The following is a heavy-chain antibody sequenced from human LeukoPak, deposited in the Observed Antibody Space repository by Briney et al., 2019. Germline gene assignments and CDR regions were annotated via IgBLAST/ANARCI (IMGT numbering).Heavy chain of an antibody. CDR2: ISSSGSTI. V-gene: IGHV3-48*03. J-gene: IGHJ6*03. CDR1: GFTFSSYA. CDR3: ARGSGSYSAYYYYYMDV. Sequence: PGGSLRLSCAASGFTFSSYAMSWVRQAPGKGLEWVSYISSSGSTIYYADSVKGRFTISRDNAKNSLYLQMNSLRAEDTAVYYCARGSGSYSAYYYYYMDVWGKGTTVTISS. D-gene: IGHD1-26*01.